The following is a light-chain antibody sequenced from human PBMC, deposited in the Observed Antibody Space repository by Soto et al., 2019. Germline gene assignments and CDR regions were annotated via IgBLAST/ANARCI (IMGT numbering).Light chain of an antibody. Sequence: QSVLTQPRSVSGSPGQSVTISCTGTSSDVGGYHYVSWYQQHPGKAPKLMIYDVSKRPSGVPDRFSGAKSGNTASLTISGLQYEDEADDYCCSYAGSYTFVFGTGTKVTVL. CDR2: DVS. J-gene: IGLJ1*01. V-gene: IGLV2-11*01. CDR3: CSYAGSYTFV. CDR1: SSDVGGYHY.